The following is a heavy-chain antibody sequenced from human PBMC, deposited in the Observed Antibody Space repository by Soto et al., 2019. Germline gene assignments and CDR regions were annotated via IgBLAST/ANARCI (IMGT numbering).Heavy chain of an antibody. Sequence: ASVKVSCKAPGGTFSSYSINWVRQAPGQGLEWMGRVDPKNGNIKFVQKFQGRVTLTADKSTRTAYMELRSLRSEDTAIYYCASKSGYDSPHAFDIWGQGTMVTVSS. D-gene: IGHD5-12*01. J-gene: IGHJ3*02. CDR1: GGTFSSYS. CDR2: VDPKNGNI. CDR3: ASKSGYDSPHAFDI. V-gene: IGHV1-18*04.